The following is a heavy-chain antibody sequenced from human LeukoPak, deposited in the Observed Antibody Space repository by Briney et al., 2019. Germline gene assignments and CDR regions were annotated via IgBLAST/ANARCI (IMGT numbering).Heavy chain of an antibody. CDR3: ARGSSSWSSYFDY. J-gene: IGHJ4*02. D-gene: IGHD6-13*01. CDR1: GGSISSYY. Sequence: SETLSLTCTVSGGSISSYYWSWIRQPPGKGLEWIGYIYYSGSTNYNPSLKSRVTISVDRSKNQFSLKLSSVTAADTAVYYCARGSSSWSSYFDYWGQGTLVTVSS. CDR2: IYYSGST. V-gene: IGHV4-59*12.